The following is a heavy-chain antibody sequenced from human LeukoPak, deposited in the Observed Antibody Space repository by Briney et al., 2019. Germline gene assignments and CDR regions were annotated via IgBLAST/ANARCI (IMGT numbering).Heavy chain of an antibody. V-gene: IGHV3-11*04. Sequence: GGSLRLSCAASGFTFSDYYMSWIRQAPGKGLEWVSYISSSGSTIYYADSVKGRFTISRDNVKNSLYLQMNSLRAEDTAVYYCANIYGDYEWNYWGQGTLVTVSS. J-gene: IGHJ4*02. CDR3: ANIYGDYEWNY. CDR2: ISSSGSTI. D-gene: IGHD4-17*01. CDR1: GFTFSDYY.